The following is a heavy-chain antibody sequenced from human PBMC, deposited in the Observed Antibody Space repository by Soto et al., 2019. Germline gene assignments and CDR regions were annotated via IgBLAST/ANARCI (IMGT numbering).Heavy chain of an antibody. J-gene: IGHJ3*02. Sequence: QVQLVQSGAEVKKPGASVKVSCKASGYTFTSYGISWVRQAPGQGLEWMGWISAYNGNTNYAQKLQGRVTMTTDTSTSTAYMGLRSLRSNGTSVYYSARDPPYAPYSWGWLAFDTWGQGTMVTVSS. CDR2: ISAYNGNT. CDR3: ARDPPYAPYSWGWLAFDT. CDR1: GYTFTSYG. D-gene: IGHD6-19*01. V-gene: IGHV1-18*01.